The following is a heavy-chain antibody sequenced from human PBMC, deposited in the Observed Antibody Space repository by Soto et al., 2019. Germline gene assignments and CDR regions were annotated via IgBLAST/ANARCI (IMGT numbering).Heavy chain of an antibody. V-gene: IGHV1-18*04. Sequence: VDSVKVSCKASGYTFPSSGISWVRQAPGQGLEWMGWISAYNGNTNYAQKLQGRVTMTTDTSTSTAYMELRSLRSDDTAVYYCARIYYYDCSGYLDAFDIRGQGTMVTVSS. J-gene: IGHJ3*02. D-gene: IGHD3-22*01. CDR1: GYTFPSSG. CDR3: ARIYYYDCSGYLDAFDI. CDR2: ISAYNGNT.